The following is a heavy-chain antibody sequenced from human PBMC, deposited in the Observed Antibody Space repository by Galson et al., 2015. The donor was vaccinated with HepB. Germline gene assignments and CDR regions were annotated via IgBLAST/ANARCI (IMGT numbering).Heavy chain of an antibody. Sequence: TLSLTCTVTGDSISTYYWSWFRQAPGQGLEWIAYTHYSGKTRYNPSLQSRVTTSLDTFNDQFLLSLTSVTAADTAIYYCARHGHCGIVDCYPLDSWGQGILVTVSS. J-gene: IGHJ4*02. CDR3: ARHGHCGIVDCYPLDS. D-gene: IGHD2-21*02. CDR2: THYSGKT. V-gene: IGHV4-59*08. CDR1: GDSISTYY.